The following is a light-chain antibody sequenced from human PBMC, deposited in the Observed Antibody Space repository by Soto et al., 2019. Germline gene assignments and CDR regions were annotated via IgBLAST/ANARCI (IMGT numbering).Light chain of an antibody. V-gene: IGKV3-15*01. CDR3: QQYDNWPFT. Sequence: EVVMTQSPATLSVSPGEGATLSCRASQSVSSKLAWYQQKPGQAPRLLIYGASTRATGIRARFSGSESGTEFALTISSLQSEDFAVYYCQQYDNWPFTFGPGTKVDIK. CDR2: GAS. J-gene: IGKJ3*01. CDR1: QSVSSK.